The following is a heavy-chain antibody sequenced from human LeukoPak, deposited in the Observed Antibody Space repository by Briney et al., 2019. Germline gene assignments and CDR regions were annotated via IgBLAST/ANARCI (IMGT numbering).Heavy chain of an antibody. D-gene: IGHD1-26*01. CDR2: INPNSGGT. V-gene: IGHV1-2*02. CDR3: ARGPWETVRTRFDY. CDR1: GYTFTGYY. J-gene: IGHJ4*02. Sequence: EASVKVSCKASGYTFTGYYMHWVQQAPGQGLKWMEWINPNSGGTKYAQKFQGRVTITRDTSTSTVYMELSSLRSEDTGVYYCARGPWETVRTRFDYWGQGTLVTVSS.